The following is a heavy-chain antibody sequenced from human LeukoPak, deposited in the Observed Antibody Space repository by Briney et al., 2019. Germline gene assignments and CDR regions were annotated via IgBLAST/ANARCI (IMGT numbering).Heavy chain of an antibody. Sequence: SETLSLTCTVSGSISGYYWSWIRQPPGKGLEWIGYIYTSGSTNYNPSLESRVTISVDTSKNQFSLDLSSVTAADTAVYYCARLHSSGHILHWGQGTLVTVSA. CDR1: GSISGYY. CDR3: ARLHSSGHILH. V-gene: IGHV4-4*09. J-gene: IGHJ1*01. D-gene: IGHD3-22*01. CDR2: IYTSGST.